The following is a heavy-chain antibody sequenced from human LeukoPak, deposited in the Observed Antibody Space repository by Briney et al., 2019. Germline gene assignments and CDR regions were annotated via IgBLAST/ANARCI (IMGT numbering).Heavy chain of an antibody. CDR3: ARPPGYYYGMDV. V-gene: IGHV3-48*03. D-gene: IGHD7-27*01. J-gene: IGHJ6*02. CDR2: ISSSGSTI. Sequence: GGSLRLSCAASGFPFSSYEMNWVRLAPGKGLEWVSYISSSGSTIYYADSVKRRFTISRDNAKNSLYLQMNSLRAEDTAVYYCARPPGYYYGMDVWGQGTTVTVSS. CDR1: GFPFSSYE.